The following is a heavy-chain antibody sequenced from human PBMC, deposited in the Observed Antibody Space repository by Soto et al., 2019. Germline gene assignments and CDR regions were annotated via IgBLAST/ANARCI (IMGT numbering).Heavy chain of an antibody. CDR3: AGVERGTATTVVDAFDI. J-gene: IGHJ3*02. Sequence: QVQLQQWGAGLLKPSETLSLTCAVYGGFVSSGSYYWSWIRQPPGKGLEWIGEMSHSGGTHFNPSLKSRVTISVDTCKNQFSLKMASVTAADTALYYCAGVERGTATTVVDAFDIWGPGTMVTVSS. CDR1: GGFVSSGSYY. D-gene: IGHD1-1*01. CDR2: MSHSGGT. V-gene: IGHV4-34*01.